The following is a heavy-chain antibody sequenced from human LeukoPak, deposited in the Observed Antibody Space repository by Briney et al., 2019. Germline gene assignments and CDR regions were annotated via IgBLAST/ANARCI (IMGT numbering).Heavy chain of an antibody. CDR1: GFTFSNYA. D-gene: IGHD2-2*02. Sequence: PRGSLRLSCAASGFTFSNYAMSWVRQAPGKGLEWVSAFSGSGGSTYYADSVKGRFTISRDNSKNTLYLQMNSLRAEDTAVYYCAKDVGYCSSTTCYKPFDYWGQGTLVTVSS. CDR3: AKDVGYCSSTTCYKPFDY. CDR2: FSGSGGST. J-gene: IGHJ4*02. V-gene: IGHV3-23*01.